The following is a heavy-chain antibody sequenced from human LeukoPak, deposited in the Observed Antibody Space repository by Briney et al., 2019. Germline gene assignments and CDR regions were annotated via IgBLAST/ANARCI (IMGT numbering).Heavy chain of an antibody. V-gene: IGHV3-21*01. CDR1: GFAFSSYS. CDR3: ARDSRMEFDY. D-gene: IGHD1-14*01. Sequence: PGGSLRLSCAASGFAFSSYSMNWVRQAPGKGLEWVSSISSSSSYIYYADSVKGRFTISRDNAKNSLYLQMNSLRAEDTAVYYCARDSRMEFDYWGQGTLVTVSS. CDR2: ISSSSSYI. J-gene: IGHJ4*02.